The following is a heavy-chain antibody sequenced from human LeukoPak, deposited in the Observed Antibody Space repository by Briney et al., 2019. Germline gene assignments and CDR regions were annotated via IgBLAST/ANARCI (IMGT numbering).Heavy chain of an antibody. J-gene: IGHJ4*02. D-gene: IGHD6-19*01. CDR3: ARDLGWLDNVSFDY. CDR1: GFAFSSYS. CDR2: ISSSSSTI. V-gene: IGHV3-48*01. Sequence: PGGSLRLSCAASGFAFSSYSMNWVRQAPGKGLEWVSYISSSSSTIYYADSVKGRFTISRDNAKNSLYLQMNSLRAEDTAVYYCARDLGWLDNVSFDYWGQGTLVTVSS.